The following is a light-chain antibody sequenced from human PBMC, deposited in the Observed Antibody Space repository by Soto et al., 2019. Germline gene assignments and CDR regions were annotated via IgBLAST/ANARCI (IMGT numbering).Light chain of an antibody. CDR2: DNV. J-gene: IGLJ3*02. CDR3: ASWDTSLSAWV. V-gene: IGLV1-51*01. Sequence: QSVLTQPPSVSAAPGQKVTISCSGSSSNIGHSSVFWYRQLPGTAPKLVIFDNVNRPSGIPDRFSGSKSGTSATLGVTGLQTGDEADYFCASWDTSLSAWVFGGGTQLTVL. CDR1: SSNIGHSS.